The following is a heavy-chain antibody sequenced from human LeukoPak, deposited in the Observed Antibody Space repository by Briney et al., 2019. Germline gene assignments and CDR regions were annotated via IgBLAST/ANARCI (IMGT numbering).Heavy chain of an antibody. CDR3: ARSDSYYYYGMDV. CDR2: IYYSGST. J-gene: IGHJ6*02. Sequence: SETLSLTCTVSGGSISSYYWSWIRQPPGKGLGWIGYIYYSGSTNYNPSLKSRVTISVDTSKNQFSLKLSSVTAADTVVYYCARSDSYYYYGMDVWGQGTTVTVSS. CDR1: GGSISSYY. V-gene: IGHV4-59*08.